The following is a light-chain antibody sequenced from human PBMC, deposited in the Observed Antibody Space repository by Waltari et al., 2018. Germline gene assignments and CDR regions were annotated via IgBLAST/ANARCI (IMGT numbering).Light chain of an antibody. J-gene: IGLJ2*01. CDR3: CSYAGASSVV. CDR2: EVN. V-gene: IGLV2-23*02. Sequence: QSALTQPASVSGSPGQSITFSCTGTSSDVGRYNLVSWYQHHPGKAPKLMIYEVNKRPPGVSNGCSGSKSGNTASLTISGLQAEDEADYYCCSYAGASSVVFVGGTKLTVL. CDR1: SSDVGRYNL.